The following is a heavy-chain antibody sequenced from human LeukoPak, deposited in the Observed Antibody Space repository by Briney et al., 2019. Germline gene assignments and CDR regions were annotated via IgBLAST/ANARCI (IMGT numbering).Heavy chain of an antibody. J-gene: IGHJ4*02. Sequence: SGPTLVNPTQTLTLTCTFSGFSLSTSGVSVGWIRQPPGKALEWLALIYWDNDKRYSPSLKSRLTITKDTSRDQVVLTMTNMDPVDTATYFCAHRAQGTWGWWWGQGTLVTVSS. V-gene: IGHV2-5*02. CDR2: IYWDNDK. CDR3: AHRAQGTWGWW. D-gene: IGHD2-15*01. CDR1: GFSLSTSGVS.